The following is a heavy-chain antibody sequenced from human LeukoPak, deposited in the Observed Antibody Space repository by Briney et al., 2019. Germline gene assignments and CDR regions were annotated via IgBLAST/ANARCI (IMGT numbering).Heavy chain of an antibody. V-gene: IGHV3-21*01. D-gene: IGHD3-22*01. CDR2: VNTVSSYI. CDR3: ARLRRNSDRSDFFYYYDH. J-gene: IGHJ4*02. CDR1: GFTFSDYS. Sequence: GGSLRLSCAASGFTFSDYSMNWVRHAPGKGLEWVASVNTVSSYIYYADSMRGRFTISRDNAKNSLFLQMNSLRAEDTAVYYCARLRRNSDRSDFFYYYDHWGQGTLVTFSS.